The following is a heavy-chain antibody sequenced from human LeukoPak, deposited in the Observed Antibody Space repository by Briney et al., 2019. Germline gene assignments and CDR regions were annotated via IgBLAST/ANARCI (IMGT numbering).Heavy chain of an antibody. CDR1: GDSVSSGSYY. CDR2: IYYSGST. J-gene: IGHJ5*02. Sequence: SETLSLTCTVSGDSVSSGSYYWSWIRQPPGKGLEWIGYIYYSGSTNYNPSLKSRVTISVDTSKNQFSLKLSSVTAADTAVYYCARYYDSSGMDNWFDPWGQGTLVTVSS. D-gene: IGHD3-22*01. CDR3: ARYYDSSGMDNWFDP. V-gene: IGHV4-61*01.